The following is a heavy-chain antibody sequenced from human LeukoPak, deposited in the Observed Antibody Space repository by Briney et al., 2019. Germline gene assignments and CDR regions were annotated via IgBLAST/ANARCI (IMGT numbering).Heavy chain of an antibody. Sequence: SETLSLTCTVSGGSISSYYWSWIRQPPGKGLEWIGYIYYSGSTNYNPSLRSRVTISVDTSKNQFSLKLGSVTAADTAVYYCAKYIRDSGTYNFDYWGQGTLVTVSS. J-gene: IGHJ4*02. CDR3: AKYIRDSGTYNFDY. CDR1: GGSISSYY. CDR2: IYYSGST. V-gene: IGHV4-59*01. D-gene: IGHD1-1*01.